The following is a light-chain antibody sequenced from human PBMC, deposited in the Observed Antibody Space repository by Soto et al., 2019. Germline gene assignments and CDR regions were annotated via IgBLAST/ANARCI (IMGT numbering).Light chain of an antibody. V-gene: IGLV4-69*01. CDR2: LNSDGTH. Sequence: QSVLTQSPSASASLGASVKLTCTLSSGHSSYAIAWHQQQPEKSPRYLMKLNSDGTHTKGDGIPDRFSGSSSGAERYLTISSLQSEDEADYYCQTWDTGIHVVFGGGTKLTVL. CDR3: QTWDTGIHVV. CDR1: SGHSSYA. J-gene: IGLJ2*01.